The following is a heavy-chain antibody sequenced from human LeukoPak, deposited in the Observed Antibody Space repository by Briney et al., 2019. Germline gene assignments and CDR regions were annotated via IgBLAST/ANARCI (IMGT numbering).Heavy chain of an antibody. D-gene: IGHD2-21*02. CDR1: GVSMSSYY. J-gene: IGHJ5*02. Sequence: PSETLSLTCTVSGVSMSSYYWSWIRQPPGKGLEWIGYIYYSGITNYNPSLKSRVTISIDTSENQISLNLRSVTAADTAVYFCARSVRLLSLATADNWFDPWGQGTLVTVSS. CDR3: ARSVRLLSLATADNWFDP. CDR2: IYYSGIT. V-gene: IGHV4-59*01.